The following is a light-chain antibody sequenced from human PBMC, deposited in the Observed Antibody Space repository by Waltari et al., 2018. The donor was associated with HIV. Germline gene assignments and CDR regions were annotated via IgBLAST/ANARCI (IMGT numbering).Light chain of an antibody. J-gene: IGLJ1*01. CDR3: AAWDGSLSNYV. Sequence: QSVLTQPPSASGTPGQRVTVSCSGSRSNIGSNYVYWYQQLPGTAPKLLIYRNYRRPAGVPDRFSGSKSGTSASLAISGLRSEDEADYYCAAWDGSLSNYVFGTGTKVTVL. CDR2: RNY. CDR1: RSNIGSNY. V-gene: IGLV1-47*01.